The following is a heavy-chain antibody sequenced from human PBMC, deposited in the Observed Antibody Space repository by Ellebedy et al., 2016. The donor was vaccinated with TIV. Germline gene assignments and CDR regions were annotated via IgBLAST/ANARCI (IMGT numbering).Heavy chain of an antibody. D-gene: IGHD3-10*01. CDR2: MNPNSGNT. Sequence: AASVKVSCKASGYTFTSYDINWVRQATGQGLAWMGWMNPNSGNTGYAQKFQGRVTMTRNTSISTAYMELSNLSSEDTAVYYCARGLESYWLDYWGQGTLVTVSS. J-gene: IGHJ4*02. CDR1: GYTFTSYD. V-gene: IGHV1-8*01. CDR3: ARGLESYWLDY.